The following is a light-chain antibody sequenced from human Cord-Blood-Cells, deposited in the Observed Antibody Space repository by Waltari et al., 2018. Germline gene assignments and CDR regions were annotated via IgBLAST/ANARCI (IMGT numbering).Light chain of an antibody. Sequence: QSALTQPASVSGSPGQSITISCTGTSSDVGGYNYVSWYQQHPGKAPKLMFYDVSKRSSGVSNRYSGSKSGNTASLTISGLQAEDEADYYCSSYTSSSTFVFGTGTKVTVL. V-gene: IGLV2-14*01. CDR3: SSYTSSSTFV. J-gene: IGLJ1*01. CDR1: SSDVGGYNY. CDR2: DVS.